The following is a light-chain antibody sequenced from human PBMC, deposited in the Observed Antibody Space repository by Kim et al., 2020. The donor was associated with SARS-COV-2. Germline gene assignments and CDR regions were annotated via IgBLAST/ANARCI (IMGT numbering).Light chain of an antibody. CDR3: QMWDRSSDHVV. CDR1: DIGSKS. J-gene: IGLJ2*01. V-gene: IGLV3-21*04. Sequence: APGETARITCGENDIGSKSVHWYQEKPGQAAVMVIYYNTDRPSGIPERVSGSNSGNTATLTISRVEAGDEADYYCQMWDRSSDHVVFGGGTQLTVL. CDR2: YNT.